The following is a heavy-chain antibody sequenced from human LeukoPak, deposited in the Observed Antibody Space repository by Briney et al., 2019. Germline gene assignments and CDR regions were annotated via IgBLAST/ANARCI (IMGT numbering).Heavy chain of an antibody. D-gene: IGHD2-8*01. J-gene: IGHJ6*03. CDR1: GFTFSSYG. Sequence: GGSLRLSCAASGFTFSSYGMHWVRQAPGKGLEWVAYIQYDGSNEQYAHSVKGRFRISRDSSQNILYLQMNSLRAEDTAVYYCAKDRCSNGIGCYYYYMDVLGKGTTVTISS. CDR3: AKDRCSNGIGCYYYYMDV. V-gene: IGHV3-30*02. CDR2: IQYDGSNE.